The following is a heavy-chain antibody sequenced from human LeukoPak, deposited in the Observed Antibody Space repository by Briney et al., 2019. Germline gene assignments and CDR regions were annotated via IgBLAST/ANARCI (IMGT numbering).Heavy chain of an antibody. CDR3: ASCYYDSSGYYPNRGWFDP. J-gene: IGHJ5*02. CDR1: GYTFTGYY. CDR2: INPNSGGT. V-gene: IGHV1-2*02. D-gene: IGHD3-22*01. Sequence: ASVKVSCKASGYTFTGYYMHWVRQAPGQGLEWMGWINPNSGGTNYAQKFQGRVTMTGDTSISTAYMELSRLRSDDTAVYYCASCYYDSSGYYPNRGWFDPWGQGTLVTVSS.